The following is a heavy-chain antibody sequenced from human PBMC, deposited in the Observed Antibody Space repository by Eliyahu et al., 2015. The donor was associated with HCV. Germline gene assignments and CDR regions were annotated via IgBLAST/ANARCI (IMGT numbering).Heavy chain of an antibody. Sequence: QVQLQESGPGLVKPSETLSLTCTXSGGSVSXGSYXWXWIRQPPGKGLEWVGYIYYRGSTNYNPSLKSRVTISVDTSKNQFSLKLSSVTAADTAVYYCAANRALFIPPYYYYGMDVWGQGTTVTVSS. CDR2: IYYRGST. J-gene: IGHJ6*02. CDR1: GGSVSXGSYX. D-gene: IGHD3-10*01. V-gene: IGHV4-61*01. CDR3: AANRALFIPPYYYYGMDV.